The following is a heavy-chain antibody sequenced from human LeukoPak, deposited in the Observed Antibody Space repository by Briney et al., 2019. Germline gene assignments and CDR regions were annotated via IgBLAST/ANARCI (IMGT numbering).Heavy chain of an antibody. V-gene: IGHV4-4*02. J-gene: IGHJ5*01. CDR1: GGSISSSNW. Sequence: SETLSLTCAVSGGSISSSNWWSWVRQPPGKGLEWIGEIYHSGSTNYNPSLKSRVTISVDKSKNQFSLKLSSVTAADTAVYYCARGSSGYYGRVRTWFDSWGQGTLVTVSS. D-gene: IGHD3-22*01. CDR2: IYHSGST. CDR3: ARGSSGYYGRVRTWFDS.